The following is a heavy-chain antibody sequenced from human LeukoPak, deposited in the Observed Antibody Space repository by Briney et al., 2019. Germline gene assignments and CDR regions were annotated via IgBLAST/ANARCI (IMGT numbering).Heavy chain of an antibody. CDR3: ASLKRNLEWLPSPYYYYYYYMDV. D-gene: IGHD3-3*01. CDR2: IIPIFGTE. Sequence: GASVKVSCKASVATFSSYAISWVRQAPGQGLEWMGGIIPIFGTENYPQKFQGRVTTTADESRSTAYMELSSLRSEDTAVYYCASLKRNLEWLPSPYYYYYYYMDVWGKGTTVTVSS. CDR1: VATFSSYA. J-gene: IGHJ6*03. V-gene: IGHV1-69*13.